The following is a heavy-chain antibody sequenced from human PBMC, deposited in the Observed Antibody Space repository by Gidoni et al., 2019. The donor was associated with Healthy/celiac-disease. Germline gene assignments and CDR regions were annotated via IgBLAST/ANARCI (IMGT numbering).Heavy chain of an antibody. D-gene: IGHD3-10*01. J-gene: IGHJ4*02. Sequence: QVQLVESGGGVVQPGRSLRLSCAASGFTFSSYGMHWVRQAPGKGLEWVAVISYDGSNKYYADSVKGRFTISRDNSKNTLYLQMNSLRAEDTAVYYCAKDSRYGSGSYYGEHFDYWGQGTLVTVSS. CDR2: ISYDGSNK. V-gene: IGHV3-30*18. CDR3: AKDSRYGSGSYYGEHFDY. CDR1: GFTFSSYG.